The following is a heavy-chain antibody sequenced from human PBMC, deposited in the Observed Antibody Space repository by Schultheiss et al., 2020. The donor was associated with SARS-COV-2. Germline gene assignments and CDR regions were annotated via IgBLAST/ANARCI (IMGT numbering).Heavy chain of an antibody. J-gene: IGHJ4*02. Sequence: GGSLRLSCAASGFTFSSYGMHWVRQAPGKGLEWVAVIWYDGSNKYYADSVKGRFTISRDNSKNTLYLQMNSLRAEDTAVYYCAKFPSVDTAMGRGYWGQGTLVTVSS. V-gene: IGHV3-33*06. CDR2: IWYDGSNK. CDR3: AKFPSVDTAMGRGY. CDR1: GFTFSSYG. D-gene: IGHD5-18*01.